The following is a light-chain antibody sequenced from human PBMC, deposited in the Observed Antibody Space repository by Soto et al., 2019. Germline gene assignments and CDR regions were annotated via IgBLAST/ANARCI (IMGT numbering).Light chain of an antibody. CDR3: KQYDNSPWT. V-gene: IGKV3-20*01. CDR2: GAS. CDR1: QSVSSSY. Sequence: EIVLTQSPGTLSLSPGEGATLSCRASQSVSSSYLAWYQQKPGQAPRLLIYGASSRATGIPDRFSGGGSGTDFTLTISRLVPEDFAVYYCKQYDNSPWTFGQGTTVEMK. J-gene: IGKJ1*01.